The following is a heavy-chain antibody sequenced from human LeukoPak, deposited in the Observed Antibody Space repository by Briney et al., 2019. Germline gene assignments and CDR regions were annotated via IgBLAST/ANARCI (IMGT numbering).Heavy chain of an antibody. V-gene: IGHV3-7*01. Sequence: GGSRRLSCAASGFTFSSYWMSWVRQAPGKGLEWVANIKQDGSEKYYVDSVKGRFTISRDNAKNSLYLQMNSLRAEDTAVYYCARDRFYSVVVTAFDYWGQGTLVTVSS. CDR2: IKQDGSEK. CDR1: GFTFSSYW. J-gene: IGHJ4*02. CDR3: ARDRFYSVVVTAFDY. D-gene: IGHD2-21*02.